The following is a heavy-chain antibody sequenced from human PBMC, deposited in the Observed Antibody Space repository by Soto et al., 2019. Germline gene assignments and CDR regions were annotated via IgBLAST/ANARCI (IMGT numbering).Heavy chain of an antibody. CDR1: GLSFSGYA. J-gene: IGHJ4*02. Sequence: GTLSLSCAASGLSFSGYAMSWVRQAPGKGLEWVSAISGSGGSTYYADSVKGRFTISRDNSKNTLYLQMNSLRAEDTAVYYCAKGKRHYFDYWGQGTLVSVSA. V-gene: IGHV3-23*01. CDR2: ISGSGGST. CDR3: AKGKRHYFDY.